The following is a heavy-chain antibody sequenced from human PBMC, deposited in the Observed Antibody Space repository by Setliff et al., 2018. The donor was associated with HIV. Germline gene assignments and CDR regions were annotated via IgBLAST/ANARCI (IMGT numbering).Heavy chain of an antibody. CDR3: ARGQENGDLRY. Sequence: PSETLSLTCAVYGGSFSGYYWSWIRQPPGKGLEWIGEINHSGSTNYNPSLKSRVTLSVDTSKNQYSLNLSSVTAADTALYYCARGQENGDLRYWGQGTRVTVSS. D-gene: IGHD3-10*01. J-gene: IGHJ4*02. V-gene: IGHV4-34*01. CDR2: INHSGST. CDR1: GGSFSGYY.